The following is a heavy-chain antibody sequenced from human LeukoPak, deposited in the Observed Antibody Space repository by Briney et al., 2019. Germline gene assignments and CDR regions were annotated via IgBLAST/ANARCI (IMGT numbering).Heavy chain of an antibody. CDR3: AGAHCGGDCYSGRAFDI. J-gene: IGHJ3*02. CDR2: IYTSGST. V-gene: IGHV4-4*07. Sequence: SETLSLTCTVSGGSISSYYWSWIRQPAGKGLEWIGRIYTSGSTNYNPSLKRRVTMSVDTSKNHFSLKLSSVTAADTAGYYCAGAHCGGDCYSGRAFDIWGQGTMVTVSS. CDR1: GGSISSYY. D-gene: IGHD2-21*02.